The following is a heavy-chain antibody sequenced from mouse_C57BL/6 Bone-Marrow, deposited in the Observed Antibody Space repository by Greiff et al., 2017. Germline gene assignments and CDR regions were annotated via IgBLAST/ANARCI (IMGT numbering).Heavy chain of an antibody. CDR2: ISSGGRYT. D-gene: IGHD3-2*02. CDR3: ASPASETAMDY. Sequence: EVKVVESGGDLVKPGGSLKLSCAASGFTFSSYGMSWVRQTPDKRLEWVATISSGGRYTYYPDSVKGRFTISRDNAKNTLYLQMSSLKSEDTAMYYCASPASETAMDYWGQGTSVTVSS. CDR1: GFTFSSYG. J-gene: IGHJ4*01. V-gene: IGHV5-6*01.